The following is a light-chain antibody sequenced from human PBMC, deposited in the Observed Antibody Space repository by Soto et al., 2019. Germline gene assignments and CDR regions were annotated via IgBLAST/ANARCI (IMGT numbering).Light chain of an antibody. Sequence: DIQMTQSPSTLSGSVGDRVTITCRASQTISSWLAWYQQKPGKAPNLLIYKASTLKSGVPSRFSGSGSGTEFTLTISSLQPDDFATYYCQHYNSYSEAFGQGTEVDIK. J-gene: IGKJ1*01. CDR1: QTISSW. CDR3: QHYNSYSEA. V-gene: IGKV1-5*03. CDR2: KAS.